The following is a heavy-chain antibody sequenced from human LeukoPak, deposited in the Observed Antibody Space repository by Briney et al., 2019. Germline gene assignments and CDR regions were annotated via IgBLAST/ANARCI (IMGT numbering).Heavy chain of an antibody. CDR2: INPYSGAI. CDR3: ARSDKCTTCSIDY. D-gene: IGHD2-2*01. J-gene: IGHJ4*02. CDR1: GFTFTDEY. V-gene: IGHV1-2*02. Sequence: GASVKVSCKSSGFTFTDEYIHWVRQAPGQGLEWMGWINPYSGAINYAQKFQGRVTMTRDTSISTAYMDLSRLTSDDTAVYFCARSDKCTTCSIDYWGQGTLVIVSS.